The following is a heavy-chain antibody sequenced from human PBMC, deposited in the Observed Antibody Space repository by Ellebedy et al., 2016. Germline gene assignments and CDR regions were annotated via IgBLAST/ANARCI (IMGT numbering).Heavy chain of an antibody. D-gene: IGHD5-18*01. V-gene: IGHV1-46*01. CDR1: GYTFTSYY. CDR3: ARAGYSYGTDSYYYGMDV. J-gene: IGHJ6*02. Sequence: ASVKVSCXASGYTFTSYYMHWVRQAPGQGLAWMGIINPSGGSTSFAQKFQGRVTMTRNTSISTAYMELSSLRSEDTAVYYCARAGYSYGTDSYYYGMDVWGQGTTVTVSS. CDR2: INPSGGST.